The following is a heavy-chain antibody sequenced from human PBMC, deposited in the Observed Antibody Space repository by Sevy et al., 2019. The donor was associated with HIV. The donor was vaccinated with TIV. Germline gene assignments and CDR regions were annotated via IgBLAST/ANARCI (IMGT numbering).Heavy chain of an antibody. CDR1: GFTFNTHA. J-gene: IGHJ4*02. CDR3: AREGGYTSAWSPGNH. Sequence: GGSLRLSCAASGFTFNTHAMHWVRQAPGKGLEWVALISYDGIIKYYADSVKGRLTISRDNSKNTLSLQMNSLRVDDTAVYYCAREGGYTSAWSPGNHWGQGTLVTVSS. V-gene: IGHV3-30*04. D-gene: IGHD6-19*01. CDR2: ISYDGIIK.